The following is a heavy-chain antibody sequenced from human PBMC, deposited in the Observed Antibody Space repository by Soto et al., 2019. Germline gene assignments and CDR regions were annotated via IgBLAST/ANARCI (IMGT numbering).Heavy chain of an antibody. Sequence: QVQLVQSGAEVKKPGSSVKVSCKASGGTFSRYSISWVRQAPGQGLEWMGGIVPVFGTTNYAQKFQGRVTITADEPTSPVYMELSSLTSDDTAVYYCASCLVTTYFYYYGMDVWGQGTTVTVSS. CDR3: ASCLVTTYFYYYGMDV. CDR2: IVPVFGTT. D-gene: IGHD4-17*01. V-gene: IGHV1-69*12. J-gene: IGHJ6*02. CDR1: GGTFSRYS.